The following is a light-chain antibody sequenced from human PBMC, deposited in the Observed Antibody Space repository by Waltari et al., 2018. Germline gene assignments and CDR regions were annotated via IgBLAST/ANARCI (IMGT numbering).Light chain of an antibody. CDR2: DAF. CDR1: QNVGTK. CDR3: LQYHYWPPWT. Sequence: IEMTQSPATLSVSPGERATLSCRASQNVGTKLAWYQKKPGLAPRLLIYDAFTRATGIPARFSGSGSGTEFTLTISSLQSEDLALYHCLQYHYWPPWTFGQGTKVEVK. V-gene: IGKV3-15*01. J-gene: IGKJ1*01.